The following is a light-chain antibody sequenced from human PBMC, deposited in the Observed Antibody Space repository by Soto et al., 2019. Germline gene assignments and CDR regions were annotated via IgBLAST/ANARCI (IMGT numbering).Light chain of an antibody. CDR1: QNISSY. CDR3: QQSYSTPPA. V-gene: IGKV1-39*01. J-gene: IGKJ4*01. CDR2: AAS. Sequence: IQMTQSPSSLSASVGDRVTITCRASQNISSYLNWYQQKPGKAPKLLIYAASSLQSGVPSRFSGSGSGTDFTLTISSLQPEDFATYYCQQSYSTPPAFGGGTKVDI.